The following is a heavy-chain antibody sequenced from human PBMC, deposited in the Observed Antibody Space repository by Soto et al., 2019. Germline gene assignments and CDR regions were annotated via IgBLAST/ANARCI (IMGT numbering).Heavy chain of an antibody. V-gene: IGHV1-3*01. Sequence: ASVKVSCKASGYTFTRYTMNWVRQAPGQRLEWMGWINPDNGNTKSSQKFQDRVIITRDTSASTAYMDLSSLRSEDTAVYSFARASPTGHMDSLVQGTLVTVS. J-gene: IGHJ4*02. CDR1: GYTFTRYT. CDR2: INPDNGNT. CDR3: ARASPTGHMDS.